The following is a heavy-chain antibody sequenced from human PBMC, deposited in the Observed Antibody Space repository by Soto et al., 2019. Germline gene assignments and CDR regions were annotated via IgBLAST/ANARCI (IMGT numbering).Heavy chain of an antibody. CDR3: ARIPGYCSSTSCYYPFDY. V-gene: IGHV3-7*05. D-gene: IGHD2-2*01. J-gene: IGHJ4*02. CDR2: IKQDGSEK. Sequence: GGSLRLSCAASGFTFSSYWMSWVRQAPGKGLEWVANIKQDGSEKYYVDSVKGRFTISRDNAKNSLYLQMNSLRAEDTAVYYCARIPGYCSSTSCYYPFDYWGQGTLVTVSS. CDR1: GFTFSSYW.